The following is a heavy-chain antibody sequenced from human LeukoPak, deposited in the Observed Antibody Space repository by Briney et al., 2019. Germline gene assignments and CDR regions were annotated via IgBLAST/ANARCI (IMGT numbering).Heavy chain of an antibody. Sequence: VAAAKVSSKSSGYTLGNYDINWVRTADGPVLERMGWMNPNSGDTGLAQKFQGRVNITRDASISTAYMDLTNLISEETAIYYCARVTSGSPGVDFDLWGQGTLVTVSS. CDR1: GYTLGNYD. CDR2: MNPNSGDT. V-gene: IGHV1-8*01. D-gene: IGHD6-6*01. CDR3: ARVTSGSPGVDFDL. J-gene: IGHJ4*02.